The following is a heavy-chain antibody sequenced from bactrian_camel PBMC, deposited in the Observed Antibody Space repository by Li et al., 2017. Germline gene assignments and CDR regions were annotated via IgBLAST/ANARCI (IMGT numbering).Heavy chain of an antibody. CDR3: AAKDVEYDFSTPEPYKY. CDR2: VDSGGGGT. Sequence: VQLVESGGGLVQPGGSLTVSCAVSGFTFSNSYVSWVRQAPGKGLEWVSAVDSGGGGTYFADSMKGRGTISRDNAKNTVLLQMNNLKPEDTAMYYCAAKDVEYDFSTPEPYKYWGQGTQVTVS. V-gene: IGHV3S40*01. D-gene: IGHD3*01. J-gene: IGHJ4*01. CDR1: GFTFSNSY.